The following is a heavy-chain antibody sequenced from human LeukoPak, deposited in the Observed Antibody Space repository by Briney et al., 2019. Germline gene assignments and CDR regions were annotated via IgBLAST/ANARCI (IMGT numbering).Heavy chain of an antibody. CDR3: ARDPVDGFSHYDY. CDR2: MKPNNNGI. Sequence: ASVKVSCKPSGYTLTDYHMIWVRQAPEQGLEWMAWMKPNNNGIKYAQEFQGRVTVTRDTSINTAYMELSSLRSDDTAMYYCARDPVDGFSHYDYWGQGTLVIVSS. J-gene: IGHJ4*02. CDR1: GYTLTDYH. V-gene: IGHV1-2*02. D-gene: IGHD5-12*01.